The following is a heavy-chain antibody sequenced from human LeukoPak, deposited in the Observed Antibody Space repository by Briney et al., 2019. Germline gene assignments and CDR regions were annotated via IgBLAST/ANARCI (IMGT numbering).Heavy chain of an antibody. J-gene: IGHJ4*02. CDR2: IRGGGGTI. D-gene: IGHD6-13*01. V-gene: IGHV3-48*03. CDR1: GFTFSRYE. Sequence: GGSLRLSCAASGFTFSRYELNSVRQAPGKGLEWVSYIRGGGGTIYYADSVKGRFTISRDNGKNSLDLQMNSLRDEDTAVYYCAKDYADGIDYWGRGTLVTVSS. CDR3: AKDYADGIDY.